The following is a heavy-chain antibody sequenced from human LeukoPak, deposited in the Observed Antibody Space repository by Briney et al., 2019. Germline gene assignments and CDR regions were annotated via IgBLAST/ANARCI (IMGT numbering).Heavy chain of an antibody. J-gene: IGHJ6*02. Sequence: PGGSLRLSCAASGFTFSSYWMHWVRQARGKGLVWVSRINSDGSSTSYADSVKGRFTISRDNAKNTLYLQMNSLRAEDTAVYYCARDFYDFLIDYYYGMDVWGQGTTVTVSS. CDR2: INSDGSST. CDR3: ARDFYDFLIDYYYGMDV. D-gene: IGHD3-3*01. V-gene: IGHV3-74*01. CDR1: GFTFSSYW.